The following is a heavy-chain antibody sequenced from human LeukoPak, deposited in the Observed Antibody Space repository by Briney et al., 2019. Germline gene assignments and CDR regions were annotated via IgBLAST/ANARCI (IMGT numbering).Heavy chain of an antibody. J-gene: IGHJ6*02. D-gene: IGHD3-3*01. CDR2: IYYSGST. CDR1: GGSISSSSYY. Sequence: SETLSLTCTVSGGSISSSSYYWGWIRQPPGKGLEWIGSIYYSGSTYYNPPLKSRVTISVDTSKNQFSLKLSSVTAADTAVYYCASPITIFGARYYYYGMDVWGQGTTVTVSS. CDR3: ASPITIFGARYYYYGMDV. V-gene: IGHV4-39*01.